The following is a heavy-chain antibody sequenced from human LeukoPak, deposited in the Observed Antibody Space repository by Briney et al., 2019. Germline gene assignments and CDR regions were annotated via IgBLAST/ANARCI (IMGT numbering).Heavy chain of an antibody. J-gene: IGHJ4*02. V-gene: IGHV1-69*13. Sequence: SVKVSCKASGGTCSSYAISWVRQAPGQGLEWMGGIIPIFGTANCAQKFQGRVTITADESTSTAYMELSSLRSEDTAVYYCARVGGYCSSTSCYYRYWGQGTLVTVSS. CDR3: ARVGGYCSSTSCYYRY. D-gene: IGHD2-2*01. CDR2: IIPIFGTA. CDR1: GGTCSSYA.